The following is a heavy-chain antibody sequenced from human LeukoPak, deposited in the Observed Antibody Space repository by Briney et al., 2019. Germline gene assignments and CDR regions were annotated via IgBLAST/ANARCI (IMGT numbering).Heavy chain of an antibody. J-gene: IGHJ3*02. V-gene: IGHV4-59*01. Sequence: SETLSLTCTVSGGSISSYYWSWIRQPPGKGLEWIGYIYYSGSTNYNPSLKSRVTISVDTSKNQFSLKLSSVTAADTAVYYCARDDGRGGDAFDIWGQGTMVTVSS. CDR3: ARDDGRGGDAFDI. D-gene: IGHD2-15*01. CDR1: GGSISSYY. CDR2: IYYSGST.